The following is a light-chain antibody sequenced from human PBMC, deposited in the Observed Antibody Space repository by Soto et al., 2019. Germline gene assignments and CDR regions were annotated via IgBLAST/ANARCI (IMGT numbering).Light chain of an antibody. CDR1: QSVSRNY. CDR3: QQYIASPLT. V-gene: IGKV3D-20*01. J-gene: IGKJ4*01. Sequence: EIVLTQSPAILSLSPGERATLSCGASQSVSRNYLAWYQQRPGLAPRLLISDASNRAPGIPDRFSGSGSGTDFTLTISRLEPEDFAVYYCQQYIASPLTFGGGTKV. CDR2: DAS.